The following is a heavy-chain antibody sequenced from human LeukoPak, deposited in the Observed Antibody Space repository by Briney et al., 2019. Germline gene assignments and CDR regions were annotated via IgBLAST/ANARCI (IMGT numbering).Heavy chain of an antibody. Sequence: GESLKISCKGSGYRFSDYWIGWVRQMPGKGLEWMGIIYPGDSDIRYSPSFQGQVTFSADKSISTAFLQWSSLKASDTAMYYCAKYCYDRSVGPFDSWGQGTLVTVSS. CDR1: GYRFSDYW. CDR2: IYPGDSDI. V-gene: IGHV5-51*01. D-gene: IGHD3-22*01. CDR3: AKYCYDRSVGPFDS. J-gene: IGHJ4*02.